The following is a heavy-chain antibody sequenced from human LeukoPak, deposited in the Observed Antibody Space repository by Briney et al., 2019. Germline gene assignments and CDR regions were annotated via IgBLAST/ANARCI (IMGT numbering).Heavy chain of an antibody. J-gene: IGHJ4*02. CDR1: GFTLSSYS. Sequence: GGSLRLSCAASGFTLSSYSMNWVRQAPGKGLEWVAAIWYDGSIQYYADSVKGRFTISRDNSKNTLYLQMDSLRAEDTAVYYCARAGYCSGGSCYGSDYWGQGTLVSVSS. CDR2: IWYDGSIQ. D-gene: IGHD2-15*01. V-gene: IGHV3-33*08. CDR3: ARAGYCSGGSCYGSDY.